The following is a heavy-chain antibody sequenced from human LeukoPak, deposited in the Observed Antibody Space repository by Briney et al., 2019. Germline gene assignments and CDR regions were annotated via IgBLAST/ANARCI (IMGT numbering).Heavy chain of an antibody. V-gene: IGHV3-30-3*01. CDR3: ARDGGYSGYDLNDY. D-gene: IGHD5-12*01. CDR2: ISYDGSNK. Sequence: PGRSLRLFCAASGFTFSSYAMHWVRQAPGKGLEWVAVISYDGSNKYYADSVKGRFTISRDNSKNTLYLQMNSLRAEDTAVYYCARDGGYSGYDLNDYCGQGTLVTVSS. CDR1: GFTFSSYA. J-gene: IGHJ4*02.